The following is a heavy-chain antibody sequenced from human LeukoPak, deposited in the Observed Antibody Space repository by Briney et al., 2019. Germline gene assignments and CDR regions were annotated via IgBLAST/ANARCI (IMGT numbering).Heavy chain of an antibody. V-gene: IGHV3-23*01. CDR3: AKDKDSGYSYGSSYYYYYGMDV. D-gene: IGHD5-18*01. J-gene: IGHJ6*02. Sequence: PGGSLRLSCAASGFTFSSYAMSWVRQAPGKGLEWVSAISGSGGSTYYADSVKGRFTISRDNSKNTLYLQMNSLRAEDTAVYYCAKDKDSGYSYGSSYYYYYGMDVWGQRTTVTVSS. CDR1: GFTFSSYA. CDR2: ISGSGGST.